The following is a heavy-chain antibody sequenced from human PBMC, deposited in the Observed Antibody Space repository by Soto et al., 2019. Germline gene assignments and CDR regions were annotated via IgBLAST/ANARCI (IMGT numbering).Heavy chain of an antibody. CDR2: IYYSGST. J-gene: IGHJ4*02. D-gene: IGHD3-22*01. CDR3: ARGQITMIAGY. CDR1: GGSISSGDYY. V-gene: IGHV4-30-4*01. Sequence: SETLSLTCSVSGGSISSGDYYWSWIRQPPGKGLEWIGYIYYSGSTYYNPSLKSRVTISVDTSKNQFSLKLSSVTAEARAVYYCARGQITMIAGYWGQGTLVTFSS.